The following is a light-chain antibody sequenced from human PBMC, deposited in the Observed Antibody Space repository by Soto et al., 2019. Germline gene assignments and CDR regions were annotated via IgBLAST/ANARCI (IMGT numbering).Light chain of an antibody. CDR3: QQYGSSPWT. CDR1: QSVSSSY. CDR2: GAS. J-gene: IGKJ1*01. Sequence: EIVLTQSPGTLSLSPGERATLSCRASQSVSSSYLAWYQQKPGQAPRLLIYGASSRATGIADRFSGSGSGTDFTLTSSRLEHEDFAVYYCQQYGSSPWTFGQGTKGEIK. V-gene: IGKV3-20*01.